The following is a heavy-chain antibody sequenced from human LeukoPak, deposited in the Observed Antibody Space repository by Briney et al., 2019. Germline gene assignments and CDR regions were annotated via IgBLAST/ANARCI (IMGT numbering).Heavy chain of an antibody. CDR3: ARARIDSGYDLLGYYYYGMDV. CDR2: TYYRSKWYN. V-gene: IGHV6-1*01. CDR1: GDSVFSNSAA. D-gene: IGHD5-12*01. Sequence: SQTLSLTCAISGDSVFSNSAAWNWIRQSPSRGLEWLGRTYYRSKWYNDYAVSVKSRITINPDTSKNQFSLQLKFVTPEDTAVYYCARARIDSGYDLLGYYYYGMDVWGQGTTVTVS. J-gene: IGHJ6*02.